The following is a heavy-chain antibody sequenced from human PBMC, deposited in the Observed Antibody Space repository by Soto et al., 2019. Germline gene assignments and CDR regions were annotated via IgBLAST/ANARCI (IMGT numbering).Heavy chain of an antibody. CDR2: SNTDGSST. CDR3: AISPGGYYID. J-gene: IGHJ3*01. D-gene: IGHD3-9*01. CDR1: GFSFSSYW. Sequence: EVQLVESGGTLVQPGGSLRLSCADSGFSFSSYWMHWVRQGPGKGLVWVARSNTDGSSTNYADSVKGRFTISRDNAKNTLYLQMNSLRAEDTAVYYCAISPGGYYIDWGQGTMVTVSS. V-gene: IGHV3-74*01.